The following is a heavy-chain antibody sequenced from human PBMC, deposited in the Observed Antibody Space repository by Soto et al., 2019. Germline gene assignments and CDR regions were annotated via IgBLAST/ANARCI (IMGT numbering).Heavy chain of an antibody. V-gene: IGHV1-69*01. CDR3: ARASSRWELHPPGY. CDR1: GGTFSSYA. D-gene: IGHD1-26*01. CDR2: ILPSFGTA. Sequence: QVQLVQSGAEVKKPGSSVKVSCKASGGTFSSYAISWVRQAPGQGLEWMGGILPSFGTANYAQKVQGRVTITADESTSAAYLVLSSLRSEDTAVYYCARASSRWELHPPGYWGQGTLVTVSS. J-gene: IGHJ4*02.